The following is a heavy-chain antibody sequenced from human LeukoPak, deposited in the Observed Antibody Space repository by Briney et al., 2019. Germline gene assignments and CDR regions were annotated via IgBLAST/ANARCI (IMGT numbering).Heavy chain of an antibody. D-gene: IGHD3-16*02. J-gene: IGHJ4*02. V-gene: IGHV4-34*01. CDR1: GGSFSGYY. CDR2: INHSGST. CDR3: ARGSHYDYVWGSYRYSRDYFDY. Sequence: TSETLSLTCAVYGGSFSGYYWSWIRQPPGKGLEWIGEINHSGSTNYNPSLKSRVTISVDTSKNQFSLKLSSVTAADTAVYYCARGSHYDYVWGSYRYSRDYFDYWGQGTLVTVSS.